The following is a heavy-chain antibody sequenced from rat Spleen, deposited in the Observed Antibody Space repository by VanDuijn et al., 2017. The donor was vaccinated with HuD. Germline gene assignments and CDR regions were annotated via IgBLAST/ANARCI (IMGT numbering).Heavy chain of an antibody. J-gene: IGHJ2*01. V-gene: IGHV5-58*01. CDR1: GFTFSSYW. CDR2: INTDGGST. CDR3: ARHSLYYYSRYIHEYFDN. Sequence: EVQLVESGGGLVQPGRSMKLSCVASGFTFSSYWMYWIRQAPGKGLEWVSSINTDGGSTYYPDSVKGRFTISRDNAENTVYLQMNSLRSEDTATYYCARHSLYYYSRYIHEYFDNWGQGVMVTVSS. D-gene: IGHD1-2*01.